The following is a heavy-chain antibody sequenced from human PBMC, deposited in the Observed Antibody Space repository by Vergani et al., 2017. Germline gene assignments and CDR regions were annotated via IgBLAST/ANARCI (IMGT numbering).Heavy chain of an antibody. D-gene: IGHD5-18*01. CDR1: GFTFSSYA. Sequence: EVQLLESGGGLVQPGGSLRLSCAASGFTFSSYAMSWVRQAPGKGLEWVSAISGSGGSTYYADSVKGRFTISRDNSKNTLYLQMNSLRAEDTAVYYCAKDPPRIQLWLPSPDYWGQGTLVTVSS. CDR3: AKDPPRIQLWLPSPDY. J-gene: IGHJ4*02. CDR2: ISGSGGST. V-gene: IGHV3-23*01.